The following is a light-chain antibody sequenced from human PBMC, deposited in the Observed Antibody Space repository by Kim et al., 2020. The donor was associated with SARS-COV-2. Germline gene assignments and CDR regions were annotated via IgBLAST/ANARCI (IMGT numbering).Light chain of an antibody. Sequence: EIVLTQSPATLSLSPGERATLSCRASQIVSSYLAWYQQKPGQAPRLLIYDASNRATGIPARFSGSGSGTDFTLTISSLEPEDFAVYYCQQRSNWPPGTCGQGTKVDIK. CDR1: QIVSSY. V-gene: IGKV3-11*01. CDR2: DAS. CDR3: QQRSNWPPGT. J-gene: IGKJ1*01.